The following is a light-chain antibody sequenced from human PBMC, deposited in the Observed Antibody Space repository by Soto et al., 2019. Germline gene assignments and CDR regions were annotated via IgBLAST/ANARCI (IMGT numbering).Light chain of an antibody. J-gene: IGLJ1*01. CDR3: ESYDDSLSVHYV. Sequence: QSVLTQPPSVSGAPGQRVTISCPRGSTKTVSTYDVQWYQQLPATAPTLLIHGNTNRPSGVPARFSGSKSGTSASLAITGLQADDEADYYWESYDDSLSVHYVFGTGTKVTVL. CDR1: STKTVSTYD. CDR2: GNT. V-gene: IGLV1-40*01.